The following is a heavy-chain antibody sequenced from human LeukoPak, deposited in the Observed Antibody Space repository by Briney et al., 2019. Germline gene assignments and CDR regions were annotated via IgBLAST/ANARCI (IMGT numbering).Heavy chain of an antibody. CDR1: GGSFSGYY. D-gene: IGHD5-12*01. CDR2: INHSGST. V-gene: IGHV4-34*01. CDR3: ARHYSGYARLYRYYGMDV. Sequence: SETLSLTCAVYGGSFSGYYWSWIRQPPGKGLEWIGEINHSGSTNYNPSLKSRVTISVDTSKNQFSLKLSSVTAADTAVYYCARHYSGYARLYRYYGMDVWGQGTTVTVSS. J-gene: IGHJ6*02.